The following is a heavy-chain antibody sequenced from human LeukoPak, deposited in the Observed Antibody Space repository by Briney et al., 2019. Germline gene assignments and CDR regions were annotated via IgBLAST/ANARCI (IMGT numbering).Heavy chain of an antibody. CDR1: GFIFNNYA. Sequence: PGRSLRLSCAGSGFIFNNYAMHWVRQPPGKGPEWVSGISWNSGSIDYADSVKGRFTISRDNSKNTLYLQMNSLRAEDTAVYYCAKRPGYYDRSGYYYVYWGQGTLVTVSS. V-gene: IGHV3-9*01. CDR2: ISWNSGSI. D-gene: IGHD3-22*01. CDR3: AKRPGYYDRSGYYYVY. J-gene: IGHJ4*02.